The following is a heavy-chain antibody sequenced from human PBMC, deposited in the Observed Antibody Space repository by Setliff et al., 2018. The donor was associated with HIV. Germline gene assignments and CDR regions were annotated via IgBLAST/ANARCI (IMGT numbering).Heavy chain of an antibody. CDR3: VRGSGYYYFDN. V-gene: IGHV3-74*01. CDR1: GFTFSSYW. CDR2: MNTDGSST. J-gene: IGHJ4*02. D-gene: IGHD3-22*01. Sequence: PGGSLRLSCAASGFTFSSYWMHWVRQAPGKGLGWVFGMNTDGSSTRYADSVKGRFTISRDNAKNMLYLQMNSLSADDTAVYYCVRGSGYYYFDNWGQGALVTVSS.